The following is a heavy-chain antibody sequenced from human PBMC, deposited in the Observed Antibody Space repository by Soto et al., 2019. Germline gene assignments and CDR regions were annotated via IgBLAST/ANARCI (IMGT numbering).Heavy chain of an antibody. D-gene: IGHD5-18*01. J-gene: IGHJ4*02. V-gene: IGHV3-21*04. CDR3: AEGGGYSYGLRGILYFDV. CDR1: GFSLSSHS. CDR2: ISGFSTYI. Sequence: GGSLRLSCVASGFSLSSHSMNWVRQTPDKGLEWVSSISGFSTYIYYTDSAKGRFTVSRDNAKNSLYLQMNSLRAEDTAVYYCAEGGGYSYGLRGILYFDVWGQGSLVTVSS.